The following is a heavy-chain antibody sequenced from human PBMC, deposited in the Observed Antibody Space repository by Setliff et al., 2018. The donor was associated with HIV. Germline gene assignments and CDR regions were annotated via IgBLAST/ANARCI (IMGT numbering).Heavy chain of an antibody. CDR3: AAGLNYYDRSGLGA. D-gene: IGHD3-22*01. CDR2: MNPNSGNT. V-gene: IGHV1-8*02. CDR1: GYTFTNYD. Sequence: ASVKVSCKASGYTFTNYDINWVRQATGQGLEWMGWMNPNSGNTGYAQKFQGRVTMTRNTSISTAYMELSSLRSEDTAVYYCAAGLNYYDRSGLGAWGQGTLVTVSS. J-gene: IGHJ5*02.